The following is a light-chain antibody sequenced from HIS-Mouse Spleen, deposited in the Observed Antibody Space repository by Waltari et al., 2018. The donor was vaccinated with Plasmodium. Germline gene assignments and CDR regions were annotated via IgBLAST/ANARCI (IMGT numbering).Light chain of an antibody. CDR1: ALPKKY. CDR2: EDS. CDR3: YSTDSSGNHRV. Sequence: SYELTQPPSVSVSPAQTARITCSGAALPKKYYYWYQQKSGQAPVLVIYEDSKRPSGIPERFSGSSSGTMATLTISGAQVEDEADYYCYSTDSSGNHRVFGGGTKLTVL. J-gene: IGLJ3*02. V-gene: IGLV3-10*01.